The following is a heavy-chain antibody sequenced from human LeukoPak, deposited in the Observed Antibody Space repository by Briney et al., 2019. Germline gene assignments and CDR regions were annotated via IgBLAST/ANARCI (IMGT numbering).Heavy chain of an antibody. D-gene: IGHD7-27*01. Sequence: ASAKVSCKASGYTFTSYYMHWVRQAPGQGLEWMGIINPSGGSTSYAQKFQGRVTMTRDTSTSTVYMELSSLRSEDTAVYYCARDLTGEEDDYWGQGTLVTVSS. CDR3: ARDLTGEEDDY. CDR1: GYTFTSYY. V-gene: IGHV1-46*01. CDR2: INPSGGST. J-gene: IGHJ4*02.